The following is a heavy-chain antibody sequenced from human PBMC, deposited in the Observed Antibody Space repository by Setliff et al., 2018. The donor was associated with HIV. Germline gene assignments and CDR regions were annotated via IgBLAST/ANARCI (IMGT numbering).Heavy chain of an antibody. J-gene: IGHJ4*02. D-gene: IGHD7-27*01. CDR3: ARQPSWGSIDY. Sequence: PSETLSLTCTVSGDSISSGGYYWSWIRQHSGKGLEWIGYIYYSGNTYYNPSLKRRVTMSVDTSKNQFSLKLSSVTAADTAVYYCARQPSWGSIDYWGQGTLVTVSS. CDR1: GDSISSGGYY. CDR2: IYYSGNT. V-gene: IGHV4-31*03.